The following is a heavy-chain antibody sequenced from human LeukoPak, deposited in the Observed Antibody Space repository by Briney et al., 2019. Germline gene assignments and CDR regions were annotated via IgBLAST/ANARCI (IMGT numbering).Heavy chain of an antibody. CDR2: IYPGASDT. D-gene: IGHD1-26*01. CDR1: GYSFTSYW. J-gene: IGHJ4*02. Sequence: GESLKIPCKGSGYSFTSYWIGWGRRMPGKGLEWRGIIYPGASDTRYSPSFQAQVTISADKSISTAYLQWSSLKASDTAMYYCARLVGAPVPDYWGQGTLVTVSS. V-gene: IGHV5-51*01. CDR3: ARLVGAPVPDY.